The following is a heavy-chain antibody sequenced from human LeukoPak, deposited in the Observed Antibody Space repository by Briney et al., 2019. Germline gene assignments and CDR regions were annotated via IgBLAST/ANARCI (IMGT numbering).Heavy chain of an antibody. CDR1: GFTFSSYW. D-gene: IGHD4-17*01. V-gene: IGHV3-7*03. J-gene: IGHJ4*02. Sequence: GGSLRLSCAASGFTFSSYWMSWVRQAPGKGLEWEANIKQDGSEKYYVDSVKGRFTISRDNAKNSLYLQMNSLRAEDTAVYYCATLVYGDLPFDYWGQGTLVTVSS. CDR3: ATLVYGDLPFDY. CDR2: IKQDGSEK.